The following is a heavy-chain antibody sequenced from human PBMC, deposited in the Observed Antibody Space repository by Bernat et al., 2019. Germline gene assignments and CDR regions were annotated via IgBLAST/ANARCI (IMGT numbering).Heavy chain of an antibody. CDR2: ISGSGGST. Sequence: EVQLLESGGGLVQPGGSLRLSCAASGFTFSSYAMSWVRQAPGKGLEWGSAISGSGGSTYYADSVKGRFTISRDNSKNPLYLQMNSLRAEETAVYYCAKDSVELLRAQFDYWGQGTLVTVSS. J-gene: IGHJ4*02. CDR3: AKDSVELLRAQFDY. CDR1: GFTFSSYA. D-gene: IGHD2-15*01. V-gene: IGHV3-23*01.